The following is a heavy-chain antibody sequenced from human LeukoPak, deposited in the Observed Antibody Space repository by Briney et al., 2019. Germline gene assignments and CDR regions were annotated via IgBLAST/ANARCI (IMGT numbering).Heavy chain of an antibody. CDR1: GFDFSDYY. CDR3: ARDRGYSNYGFQH. D-gene: IGHD4-17*01. V-gene: IGHV3-11*04. CDR2: ISITGSTI. Sequence: GGSLRLSCEASGFDFSDYYMSWIRQAPGKGLEWIAYISITGSTINHADSVKGRFTISRDNANNTLYLQMNSLRAEDTAVYYCARDRGYSNYGFQHWGQGTLVTVSS. J-gene: IGHJ1*01.